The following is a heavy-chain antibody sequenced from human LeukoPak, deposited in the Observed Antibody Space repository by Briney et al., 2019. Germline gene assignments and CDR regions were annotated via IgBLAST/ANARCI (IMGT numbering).Heavy chain of an antibody. V-gene: IGHV4-38-2*01. J-gene: IGHJ6*03. CDR1: GYSISSAYY. CDR3: VRHDYAGDYYYYMDV. D-gene: IGHD4-17*01. CDR2: IYHSMRT. Sequence: SGTLSLTCAVSGYSISSAYYWGWIRQPPGKGLEWIGSIYHSMRTYYNPSLKSRVTISVDTSKNQFSLKLSSVTAADTAVYYCVRHDYAGDYYYYMDVWGKGATVTVSS.